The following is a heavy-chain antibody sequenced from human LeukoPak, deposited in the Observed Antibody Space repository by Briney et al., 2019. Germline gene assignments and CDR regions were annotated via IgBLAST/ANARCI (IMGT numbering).Heavy chain of an antibody. D-gene: IGHD3-10*02. V-gene: IGHV3-48*03. CDR1: GFTFSSYE. CDR2: ISSSGSTI. Sequence: GGSLRLSCAASGFTFSSYEMNWVRHAPGKWLEWVSYISSSGSTIYYADSVKGRFTISRDNAKNSLYLQMNSLRAEDTAVYYCAELGITMIGGVWGKGTTVTISS. CDR3: AELGITMIGGV. J-gene: IGHJ6*04.